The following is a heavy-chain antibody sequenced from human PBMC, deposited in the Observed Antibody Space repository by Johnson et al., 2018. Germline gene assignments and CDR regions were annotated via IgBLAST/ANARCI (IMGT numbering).Heavy chain of an antibody. V-gene: IGHV1-8*01. J-gene: IGHJ6*02. CDR2: MHPDSGNT. CDR1: GSTFISYE. Sequence: QVQLQESGAEVTKPGASVKVSCKASGSTFISYEINWVRLATGQGLEWMGRMHPDSGNTGFAQRFQGRVTMTRNTSISTAYLEVSGLRSEDTAVYFCARSGGTVGAQVYYFGMDVWGQGTTVTVSS. CDR3: ARSGGTVGAQVYYFGMDV. D-gene: IGHD1-26*01.